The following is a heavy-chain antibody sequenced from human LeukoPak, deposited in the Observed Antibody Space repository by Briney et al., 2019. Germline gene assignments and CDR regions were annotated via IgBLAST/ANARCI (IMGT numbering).Heavy chain of an antibody. CDR2: FNPTGGST. V-gene: IGHV1-46*01. D-gene: IGHD3-10*02. Sequence: GASVKVSCKASGYPFANNYIHWVRQAPGQGLEWMGLFNPTGGSTSYGRKFQGRVTMTGDTSTSTVYMDLSSLRSDGTAMYYCARAHQGAMFYDTWGQGTLVTVSS. CDR3: ARAHQGAMFYDT. J-gene: IGHJ5*02. CDR1: GYPFANNY.